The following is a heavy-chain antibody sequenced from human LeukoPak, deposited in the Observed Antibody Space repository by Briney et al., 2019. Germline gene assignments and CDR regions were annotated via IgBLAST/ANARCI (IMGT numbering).Heavy chain of an antibody. CDR3: ARNGWDIVVVPAAGAYYMDV. CDR2: ISGSGGST. CDR1: GFTLSSYA. V-gene: IGHV3-23*01. Sequence: PGGSLRLSCAASGFTLSSYAMSWVRQAPGKGLEWVSAISGSGGSTYYADSVKGRFTISRDNSKNTLYLQMNSLRAEDTAVYYCARNGWDIVVVPAAGAYYMDVWGKGTTVTVSS. J-gene: IGHJ6*03. D-gene: IGHD2-2*01.